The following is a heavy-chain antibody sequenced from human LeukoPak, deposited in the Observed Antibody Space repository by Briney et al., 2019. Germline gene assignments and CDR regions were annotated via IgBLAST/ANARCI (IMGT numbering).Heavy chain of an antibody. CDR3: ARGQGYYDSSGYPYYFDY. Sequence: SETLSLTCAVYGGSFSGYYWSWIRRPPGKGLEWIGEINHSGSTNYNPSLKSRVTISVDTSKNQFSLKLSSVTAADTAVYYCARGQGYYDSSGYPYYFDYWGQGTLVTVSS. V-gene: IGHV4-34*01. D-gene: IGHD3-22*01. CDR2: INHSGST. J-gene: IGHJ4*02. CDR1: GGSFSGYY.